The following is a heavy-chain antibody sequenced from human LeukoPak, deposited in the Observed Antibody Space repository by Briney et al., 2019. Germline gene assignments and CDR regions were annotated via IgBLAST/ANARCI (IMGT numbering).Heavy chain of an antibody. V-gene: IGHV4-59*01. Sequence: SESHSLACTVSGGSISKYYWSWIRQPPGKGLEWIGHIHYSGSTNYNSSLKSRVSISVDTSKNQFSLKVRSVTAADTAVYYCARDEYGRNLGMDFWGARTPVTVSS. D-gene: IGHD4-23*01. J-gene: IGHJ6*04. CDR2: IHYSGST. CDR1: GGSISKYY. CDR3: ARDEYGRNLGMDF.